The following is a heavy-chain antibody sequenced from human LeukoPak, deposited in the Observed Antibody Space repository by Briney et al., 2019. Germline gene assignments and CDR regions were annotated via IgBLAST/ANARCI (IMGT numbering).Heavy chain of an antibody. V-gene: IGHV3-15*07. Sequence: PGGSLRLSRAASGFTFSNAWMNWVRQAPGKGLEWVGRIKSKTDGGTTDYAAPVKGRFTISRDDSKNTLYLQMNSLKTEDTAVYYCTTGLGDSSGWAFDYWGQGTLVTVSS. CDR3: TTGLGDSSGWAFDY. D-gene: IGHD6-19*01. J-gene: IGHJ4*02. CDR1: GFTFSNAW. CDR2: IKSKTDGGTT.